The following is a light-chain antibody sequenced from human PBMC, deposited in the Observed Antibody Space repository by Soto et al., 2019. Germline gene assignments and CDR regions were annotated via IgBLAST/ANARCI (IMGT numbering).Light chain of an antibody. V-gene: IGKV3-20*01. CDR2: DGF. J-gene: IGKJ5*01. Sequence: STSILSLSPGERGTLSCRTSPRISSSHLAWYPQRPGLPPGLLIYDGFKRATGIPDRFSGSGSGTDFTLTIIRLEAEDFALYHCPLYGNSPISFGHGARLEIK. CDR3: PLYGNSPIS. CDR1: PRISSSH.